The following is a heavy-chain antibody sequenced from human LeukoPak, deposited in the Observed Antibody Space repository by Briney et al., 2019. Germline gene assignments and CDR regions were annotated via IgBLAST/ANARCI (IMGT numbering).Heavy chain of an antibody. CDR2: ITSDSSHT. V-gene: IGHV3-21*01. Sequence: GGSLRLSCAASGFTFSISAINWVRQAPGKGLEWISSITSDSSHTFYADSVKGRFTISKDNAMNSLYLQMNNLRADDTAVYYCATEGLVVVTAHFDYWGQGTLVTVSS. D-gene: IGHD1-26*01. CDR3: ATEGLVVVTAHFDY. CDR1: GFTFSISA. J-gene: IGHJ4*02.